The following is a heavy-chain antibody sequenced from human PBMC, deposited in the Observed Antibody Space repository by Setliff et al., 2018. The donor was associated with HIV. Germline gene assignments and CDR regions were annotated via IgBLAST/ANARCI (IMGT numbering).Heavy chain of an antibody. J-gene: IGHJ4*02. V-gene: IGHV3-48*03. D-gene: IGHD1-1*01. Sequence: GGSLRLSCAASGFTFRTHEMNWVRQAPGKGLGWVSYITGSGTTIYYADSVKGRFTISRDNTKNSLYLQLNTLRVEDTAVYYCAREVARNDIDYWGQGTLVTVSS. CDR2: ITGSGTTI. CDR1: GFTFRTHE. CDR3: AREVARNDIDY.